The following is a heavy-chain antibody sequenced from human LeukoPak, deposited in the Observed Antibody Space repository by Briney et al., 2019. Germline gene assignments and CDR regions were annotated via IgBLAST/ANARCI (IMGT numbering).Heavy chain of an antibody. CDR1: GGSISSYY. D-gene: IGHD6-19*01. Sequence: SETLSLTCTVSGGSISSYYWSWIRQPPGKGLEWIGYIYYSGSTNYNPSLKSRVTISVDTSKNQFSLKLSSVTAADTAVYHCARTTWGEGGMQWYFDYWGLGTLVTVSS. CDR3: ARTTWGEGGMQWYFDY. V-gene: IGHV4-59*01. J-gene: IGHJ4*02. CDR2: IYYSGST.